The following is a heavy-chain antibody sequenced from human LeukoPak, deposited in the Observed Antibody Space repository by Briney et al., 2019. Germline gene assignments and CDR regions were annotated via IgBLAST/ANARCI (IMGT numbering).Heavy chain of an antibody. J-gene: IGHJ4*02. CDR2: ISYDGSNK. CDR3: AKDRARSHPYDTSGLTPNDY. V-gene: IGHV3-30*18. CDR1: GFSFSSYS. D-gene: IGHD3-22*01. Sequence: PGGSLRLSCAASGFSFSSYSMDWVRQAPGKGLEWVALISYDGSNKYYVDSVKGRFTISRDNSKNTVYLQMNSLRAEDTAVYYCAKDRARSHPYDTSGLTPNDYWGQGTLVTVSS.